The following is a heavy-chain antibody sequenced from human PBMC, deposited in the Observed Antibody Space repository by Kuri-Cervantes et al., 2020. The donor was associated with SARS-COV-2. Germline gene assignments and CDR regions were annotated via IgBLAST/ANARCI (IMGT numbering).Heavy chain of an antibody. Sequence: SETLSLTCTVSGGSISSYYWSWIRQPAGKGLEWIGRIYTSGSTNYNPSLKSRVTISVDTSKNQFSLKLSSVTAADTAVYYCARDRSVPALSWFDPWGQGTLVTVSS. J-gene: IGHJ5*02. CDR2: IYTSGST. V-gene: IGHV4-4*07. D-gene: IGHD2-2*01. CDR1: GGSISSYY. CDR3: ARDRSVPALSWFDP.